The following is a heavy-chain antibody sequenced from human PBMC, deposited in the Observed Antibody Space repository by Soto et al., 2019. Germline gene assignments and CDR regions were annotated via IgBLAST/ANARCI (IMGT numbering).Heavy chain of an antibody. CDR3: ASYDSSGWSRYYFDY. J-gene: IGHJ4*02. CDR1: GGSISSSSYY. CDR2: IYYSGST. Sequence: SETLSLTCTVSGGSISSSSYYWGWIRQPPGKGLEWIGSIYYSGSTYYNPSLKSRVTISVDTSKNQFSLKLSSVTAADTAVYYCASYDSSGWSRYYFDYWGQGTLVTVSS. D-gene: IGHD3-22*01. V-gene: IGHV4-39*01.